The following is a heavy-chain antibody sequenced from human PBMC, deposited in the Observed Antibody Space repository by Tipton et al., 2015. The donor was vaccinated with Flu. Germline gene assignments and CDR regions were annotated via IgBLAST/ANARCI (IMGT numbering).Heavy chain of an antibody. CDR2: VYTSGNT. CDR1: GDSISGYY. CDR3: AKGRGAACSSGVFDS. J-gene: IGHJ4*02. V-gene: IGHV4-4*07. Sequence: TLSLTCTVSGDSISGYYWSWIRQPAGKGLEWIGRVYTSGNTIYNPSLKSRVTMSLDSSKNQFSLSLTSVTAADSAVYFCAKGRGAACSSGVFDSWGQGTLVTASS. D-gene: IGHD6-6*01.